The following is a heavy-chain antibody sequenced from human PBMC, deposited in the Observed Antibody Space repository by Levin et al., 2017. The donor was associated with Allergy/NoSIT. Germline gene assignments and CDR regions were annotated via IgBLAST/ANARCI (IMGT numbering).Heavy chain of an antibody. J-gene: IGHJ2*01. CDR1: GGSISSSSYY. D-gene: IGHD3-16*01. V-gene: IGHV4-39*01. CDR2: IYYSGST. CDR3: ARRQGEWLPDWYFDR. Sequence: GSLRLSCTVSGGSISSSSYYWGWIRQPPGKGLEWIGSIYYSGSTYYNPSLKSRVTISVDTSKNQFSLKLSSVTAADTAVYYCARRQGEWLPDWYFDRWGRGTLVTVSS.